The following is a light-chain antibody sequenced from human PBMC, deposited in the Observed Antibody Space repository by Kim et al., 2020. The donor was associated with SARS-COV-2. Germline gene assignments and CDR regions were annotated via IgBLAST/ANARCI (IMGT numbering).Light chain of an antibody. CDR3: SSYAGRQSGL. CDR1: GSDIGTFDY. Sequence: QSALTQPPSASGSPGQSVIISCTGTGSDIGTFDYVSWYQQHPGKAPKLIIYEVNKRPSGVPDRFSGSKSGNTASLTVSGLRTEDEAHYYCSSYAGRQSGLFGGGTQL. J-gene: IGLJ3*02. CDR2: EVN. V-gene: IGLV2-8*01.